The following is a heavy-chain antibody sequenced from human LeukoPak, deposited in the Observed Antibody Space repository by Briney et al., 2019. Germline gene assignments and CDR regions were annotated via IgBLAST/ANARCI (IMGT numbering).Heavy chain of an antibody. Sequence: GGSLRLSCAASGFTFSSYAMHWVRQAPGKGLEYVSAISSNGGSTYYANSVKGRFTISRDNSKNTLYLQMGSLIAEDMAVYYCARSGIGSGYDSDYYSYMDVWGKGTTVTVSS. CDR1: GFTFSSYA. CDR3: ARSGIGSGYDSDYYSYMDV. CDR2: ISSNGGST. V-gene: IGHV3-64*01. D-gene: IGHD5-12*01. J-gene: IGHJ6*03.